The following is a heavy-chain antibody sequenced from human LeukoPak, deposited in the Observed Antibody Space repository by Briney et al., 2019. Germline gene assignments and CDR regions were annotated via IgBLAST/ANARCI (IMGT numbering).Heavy chain of an antibody. V-gene: IGHV3-23*01. CDR1: GFTFSSYA. CDR3: AKDSNVLWFGEGPN. J-gene: IGHJ4*02. D-gene: IGHD3-10*01. CDR2: ISGSGGST. Sequence: GGSLRLSCAASGFTFSSYAMSWVRQAPGKGLEWVSAISGSGGSTYYADSVKGQFTISRDNSKNTLYLQMNSLRAEDTAVYYCAKDSNVLWFGEGPNWGQGTLVTVSS.